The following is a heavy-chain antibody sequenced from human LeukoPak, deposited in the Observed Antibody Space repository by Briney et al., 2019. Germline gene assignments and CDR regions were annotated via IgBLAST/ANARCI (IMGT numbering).Heavy chain of an antibody. V-gene: IGHV4-59*12. Sequence: SETLSLTRTVSGGSISSYYWSWIRQPPGKGLEWIGYIYYSGSTNYNPSLKSRVTISVDTSKNQFSLKLSSVTAADTAVYYCARVRGSYDAFDIWGQGTMVTVSS. D-gene: IGHD1-26*01. CDR1: GGSISSYY. CDR2: IYYSGST. J-gene: IGHJ3*02. CDR3: ARVRGSYDAFDI.